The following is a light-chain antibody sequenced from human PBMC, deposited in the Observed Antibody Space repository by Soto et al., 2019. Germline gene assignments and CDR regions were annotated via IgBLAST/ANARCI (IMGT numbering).Light chain of an antibody. V-gene: IGKV3-15*01. J-gene: IGKJ1*01. CDR2: GAS. CDR1: QSVSSN. Sequence: ERVLTQSPATLSVSPGEGATLSCRARQSVSSNLAWYQQKPGQAPSLLIYGASTRAAGVPARFSGSGSGTEFTLTISSLQSEDFAVYYCQEYNRRPPATFGQGTKVDIK. CDR3: QEYNRRPPAT.